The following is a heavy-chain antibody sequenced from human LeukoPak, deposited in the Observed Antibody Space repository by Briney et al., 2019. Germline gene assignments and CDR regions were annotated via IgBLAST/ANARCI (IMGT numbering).Heavy chain of an antibody. Sequence: GGSLRLSCAASGFTFSSYAMSWVRQAPGKGLEWVSAISGSGGSTYYADSVKGRFTISRDNSKNTLYLQMNSLRAEDTAVYYCAKGSSSSWSTYPDYWGQGTLVTVSS. CDR3: AKGSSSSWSTYPDY. D-gene: IGHD6-13*01. J-gene: IGHJ4*02. CDR2: ISGSGGST. V-gene: IGHV3-23*01. CDR1: GFTFSSYA.